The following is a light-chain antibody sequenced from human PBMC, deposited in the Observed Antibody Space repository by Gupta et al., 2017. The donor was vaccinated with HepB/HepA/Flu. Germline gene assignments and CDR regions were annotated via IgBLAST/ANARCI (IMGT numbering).Light chain of an antibody. J-gene: IGKJ1*01. CDR2: CAS. Sequence: VLPKPPATLSGSPGERATFSCRASQSVSSNLAGYQQKPGQAPRLLILCASTRATGIPARWRSSRSGAEYTLTISSLQSEDFAVYYCQQYDNEHPLTFGRGTKVEIK. CDR1: QSVSSN. V-gene: IGKV3-15*01. CDR3: QQYDNEHPLT.